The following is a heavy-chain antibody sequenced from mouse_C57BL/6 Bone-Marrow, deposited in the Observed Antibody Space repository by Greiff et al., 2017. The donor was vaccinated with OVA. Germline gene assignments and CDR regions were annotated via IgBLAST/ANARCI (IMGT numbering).Heavy chain of an antibody. D-gene: IGHD2-4*01. Sequence: EVLLVESGGDLVKPGGSLKLSCAASGFTFSSYGMSWVRQTPDKRLEWVATISSGGSYTYYPDRVKGRFTISRDNAKNTLYLQMSSLKSEDTAMYYCARQESDYDGGGDYWGQGTSVTVSS. CDR2: ISSGGSYT. V-gene: IGHV5-6*01. CDR1: GFTFSSYG. J-gene: IGHJ4*01. CDR3: ARQESDYDGGGDY.